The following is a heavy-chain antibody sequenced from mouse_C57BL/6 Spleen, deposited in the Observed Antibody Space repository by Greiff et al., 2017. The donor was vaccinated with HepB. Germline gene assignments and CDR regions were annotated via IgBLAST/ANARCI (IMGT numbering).Heavy chain of an antibody. Sequence: EVQVVESGPGLVKPSQSLSLTCSVTGYSITSGYYWNWIRQFPGNKLEWMGYISYDGSNNYNPSLKNRISITRDTSKNQFFLKLNSVTTEDTATYYCVRGYDGYAMDYWGQGTSVTVSS. J-gene: IGHJ4*01. CDR2: ISYDGSN. V-gene: IGHV3-6*01. CDR1: GYSITSGYY. D-gene: IGHD2-3*01. CDR3: VRGYDGYAMDY.